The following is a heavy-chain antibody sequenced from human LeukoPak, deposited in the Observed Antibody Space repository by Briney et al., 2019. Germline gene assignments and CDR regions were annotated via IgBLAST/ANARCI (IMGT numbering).Heavy chain of an antibody. J-gene: IGHJ5*02. D-gene: IGHD2-2*01. V-gene: IGHV1-69*13. CDR2: IIPIFGTA. CDR3: ARDSDTVVVPAANWFDP. Sequence: SVKVSCKASGGTFSSYAISWVRQAPGQGLEWMGGIIPIFGTANYAQKFQGRVTITADESTSTAYMELSSLRSEDTAVYYCARDSDTVVVPAANWFDPWGQGTLVTVSS. CDR1: GGTFSSYA.